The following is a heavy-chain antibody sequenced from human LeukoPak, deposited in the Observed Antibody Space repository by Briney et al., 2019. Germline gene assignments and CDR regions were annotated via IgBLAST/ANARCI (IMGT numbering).Heavy chain of an antibody. Sequence: GGSLKLSCAASGFTFSSYAMSWVRQAPGKGLEWVSGISGSGGSTDYADSLKGRFTISRDNSKNTLYLQMNSLRAEDTAVYYCAKTPVRRFPLYFDYWGQGTLVTVSS. V-gene: IGHV3-23*01. J-gene: IGHJ4*02. CDR1: GFTFSSYA. CDR3: AKTPVRRFPLYFDY. D-gene: IGHD3-3*01. CDR2: ISGSGGST.